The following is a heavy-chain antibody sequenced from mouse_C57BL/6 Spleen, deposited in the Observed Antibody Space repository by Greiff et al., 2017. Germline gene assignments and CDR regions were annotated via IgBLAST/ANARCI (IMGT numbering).Heavy chain of an antibody. D-gene: IGHD2-4*01. V-gene: IGHV1-42*01. J-gene: IGHJ1*03. CDR3: ARREDYDGWYLDD. CDR2: ITPSTGGT. Sequence: VQLQQPGPELVKPGASVKISCKASGYSFTGYYMNWVKQSPEQSLEWIGEITPSTGGTTYNQKFKTKATLTVDKSSSTAYMQLRSLTSEDAAVYYCARREDYDGWYLDDWGTGTTVTVSS. CDR1: GYSFTGYY.